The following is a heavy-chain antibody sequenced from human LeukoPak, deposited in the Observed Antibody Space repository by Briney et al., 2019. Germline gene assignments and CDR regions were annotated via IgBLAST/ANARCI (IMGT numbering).Heavy chain of an antibody. CDR3: AREGYGGNAYYFDY. Sequence: ASVKVSCKASGYTFTGYYMHWVRQAPGQGLEWMGWINPNSGGTNYAQKLQGRVTMTRDTSISTAYMELSRLRSDDTAVYYCAREGYGGNAYYFDYWGQGTLVTVSS. J-gene: IGHJ4*02. CDR2: INPNSGGT. V-gene: IGHV1-2*02. D-gene: IGHD4-23*01. CDR1: GYTFTGYY.